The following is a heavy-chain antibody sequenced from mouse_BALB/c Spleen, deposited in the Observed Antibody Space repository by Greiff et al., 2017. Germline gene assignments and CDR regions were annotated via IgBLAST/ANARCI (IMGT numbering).Heavy chain of an antibody. D-gene: IGHD2-3*01. Sequence: EVKLVESGGGLVQPGGSLKLSCAASGFTFSSYGMSWVRQTPDKRLELVATINSNGGSTYYPDSVKGRFTISRDNAKNTLYLQMSSLKSEDTAMYYCARDDGYLAYWGQGTLVTVSA. J-gene: IGHJ3*01. V-gene: IGHV5-6-3*01. CDR2: INSNGGST. CDR1: GFTFSSYG. CDR3: ARDDGYLAY.